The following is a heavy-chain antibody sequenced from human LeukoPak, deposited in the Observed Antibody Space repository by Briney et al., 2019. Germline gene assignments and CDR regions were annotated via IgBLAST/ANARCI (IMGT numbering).Heavy chain of an antibody. Sequence: ASVKVSCKASGYTFTSYGISWVRQAPGQGLEWMGWISAYNGNTNYAQKLQGRVTMTTDTSTSTAYMELRSLRSDDTAVYYCASGITTNTLDAFDIWGQGTMVTASS. V-gene: IGHV1-18*01. D-gene: IGHD1-14*01. CDR3: ASGITTNTLDAFDI. CDR2: ISAYNGNT. J-gene: IGHJ3*02. CDR1: GYTFTSYG.